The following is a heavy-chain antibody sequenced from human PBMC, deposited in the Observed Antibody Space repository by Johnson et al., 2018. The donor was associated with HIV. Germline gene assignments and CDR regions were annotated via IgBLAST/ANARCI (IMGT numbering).Heavy chain of an antibody. D-gene: IGHD1-26*01. J-gene: IGHJ3*02. CDR2: VKSITDGGTT. V-gene: IGHV3-15*01. Sequence: MLLVESGGGLVKPGGSLRVSCAASGFTFNRAWMSWVRQAPGKVLEWVGRVKSITDGGTTDYTAPVTGRFTISRDDSKNPLYLLMNSLKTDDTAVYYCTTGPVGATKGGGAFDIWGLGTMVTVSS. CDR3: TTGPVGATKGGGAFDI. CDR1: GFTFNRAW.